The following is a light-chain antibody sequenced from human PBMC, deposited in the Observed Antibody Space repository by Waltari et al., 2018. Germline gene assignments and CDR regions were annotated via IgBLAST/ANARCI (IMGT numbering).Light chain of an antibody. V-gene: IGLV5-39*01. CDR2: LKSDSIK. J-gene: IGLJ3*02. CDR1: SGINVGTYR. CDR3: AIWYSTSWV. Sequence: QPVLTQPTSLSASPGASARFPCTLHSGINVGTYRIYWYQQKPGSLPRYPLRLKSDSIKQQGSGVPMRFAGAKEPSTNAGLLLISGLQSEDEADYYCAIWYSTSWVFGGGTKLTVL.